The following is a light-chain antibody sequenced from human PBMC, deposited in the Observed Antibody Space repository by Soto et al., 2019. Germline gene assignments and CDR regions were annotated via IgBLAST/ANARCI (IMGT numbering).Light chain of an antibody. J-gene: IGKJ5*01. CDR2: SAS. V-gene: IGKV1-27*01. CDR1: QDISVY. CDR3: QKFNTDPLT. Sequence: DIPMTQSPSSLSASVGDRVTITCRASQDISVYLALYQQKPGKVPKLLIYSASTLQSGVPSRFSGSGSGTDFTLTISSLQPEDVATDYCQKFNTDPLTVGQVTRLEIK.